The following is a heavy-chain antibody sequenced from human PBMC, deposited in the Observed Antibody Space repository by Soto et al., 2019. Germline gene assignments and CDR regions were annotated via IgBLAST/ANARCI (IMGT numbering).Heavy chain of an antibody. CDR2: IDPSDSYT. V-gene: IGHV5-10-1*01. D-gene: IGHD6-6*01. CDR3: ARLEYSSSDYYYYRMDV. Sequence: PGESLKISCKGSGYSFTSYWISWVRQMPGKGLEWMGRIDPSDSYTNYSPSFQGHVTISADKSISTAYLQWSSLKASDTAMYYCARLEYSSSDYYYYRMDVWGQGTTVTVSS. J-gene: IGHJ6*02. CDR1: GYSFTSYW.